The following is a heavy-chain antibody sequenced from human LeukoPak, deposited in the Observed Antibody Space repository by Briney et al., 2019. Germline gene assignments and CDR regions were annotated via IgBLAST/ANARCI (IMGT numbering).Heavy chain of an antibody. CDR2: ISVYNGDT. Sequence: PEASVKVSCKASGYIFTNYGISWVRQAPGQGLEWMGWISVYNGDTNYAQKLQGRVTMTTDTSTSTAYMEVRSLRSDDTAVYFCARVEGPSIFGVIDYWGQGTLVTISS. V-gene: IGHV1-18*01. J-gene: IGHJ4*02. CDR1: GYIFTNYG. D-gene: IGHD3-3*01. CDR3: ARVEGPSIFGVIDY.